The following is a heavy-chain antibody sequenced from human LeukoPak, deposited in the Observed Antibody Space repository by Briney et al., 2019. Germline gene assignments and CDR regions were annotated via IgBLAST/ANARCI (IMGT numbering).Heavy chain of an antibody. Sequence: PGGSLRHSCAASGFNFNSFSMSWVRQAPGKGLEWVSGVSGSGGSTYYADSVKGRFTISRDNSKNMVYLQMNSLRAEDTAVYYCAKYGSGWTLYFYYYLDVWGKGTTVTVSS. CDR3: AKYGSGWTLYFYYYLDV. D-gene: IGHD6-19*01. CDR2: VSGSGGST. V-gene: IGHV3-23*01. CDR1: GFNFNSFS. J-gene: IGHJ6*03.